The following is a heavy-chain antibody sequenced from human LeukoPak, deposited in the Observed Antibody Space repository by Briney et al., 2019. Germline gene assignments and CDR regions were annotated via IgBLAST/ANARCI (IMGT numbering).Heavy chain of an antibody. D-gene: IGHD3-16*01. CDR3: ARRRSYGEEFDY. CDR2: IYSSGDT. V-gene: IGHV4-39*01. Sequence: SETLSLTCPVPGGSNSSSSYYWGWIRQPPGKGLEWIGSIYSSGDTYYNPSHRSRVTISVDTSKNQFSLKLRSVTSADTAVYFCARRRSYGEEFDYWGQGTLVTVSS. CDR1: GGSNSSSSYY. J-gene: IGHJ4*02.